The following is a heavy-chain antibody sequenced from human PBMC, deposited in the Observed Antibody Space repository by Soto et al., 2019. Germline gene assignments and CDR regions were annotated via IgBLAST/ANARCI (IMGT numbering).Heavy chain of an antibody. D-gene: IGHD4-17*01. CDR2: IYYSGRT. J-gene: IGHJ4*02. CDR3: ARHRVDDYGEPDY. CDR1: GGSISSSSYY. Sequence: SETLSLTCTVSGGSISSSSYYWGWIRQPPGKGLEWIGSIYYSGRTYYNPPLKSRVTIFVDTSKNQFYLKLSSVTAADTAVYYCARHRVDDYGEPDYWGQGTLVTVSS. V-gene: IGHV4-39*01.